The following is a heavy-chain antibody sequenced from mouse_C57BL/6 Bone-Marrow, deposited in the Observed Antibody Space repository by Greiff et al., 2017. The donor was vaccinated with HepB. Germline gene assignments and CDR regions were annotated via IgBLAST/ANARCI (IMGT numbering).Heavy chain of an antibody. D-gene: IGHD2-2*01. CDR1: GFTFSDYG. CDR3: ARLDCGYYYAMDY. J-gene: IGHJ4*01. V-gene: IGHV5-15*01. CDR2: ISNLAYSI. Sequence: DVKLVESGGGLVQPGGSLKLSCAASGFTFSDYGMAWVRQAPRKGPEWVAFISNLAYSIYYADTVTGRVTISRENAKNTLYLEMSSLRSEDTAMYYCARLDCGYYYAMDYWGQGTSVTVSS.